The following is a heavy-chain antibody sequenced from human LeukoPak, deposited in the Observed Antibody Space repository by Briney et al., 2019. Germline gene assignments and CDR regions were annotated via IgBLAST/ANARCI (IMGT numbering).Heavy chain of an antibody. CDR2: ISGTMSYI. CDR1: GFSFNTYS. Sequence: GGSLRLSCVASGFSFNTYSMNWVRQAPGKGLEWVSSISGTMSYIYYADSVRGRFTISRDNAKNSLYLQMNSLRAEDTAMYYCASEHLPVLWGQGTLVTVSS. V-gene: IGHV3-21*01. D-gene: IGHD1-14*01. CDR3: ASEHLPVL. J-gene: IGHJ4*02.